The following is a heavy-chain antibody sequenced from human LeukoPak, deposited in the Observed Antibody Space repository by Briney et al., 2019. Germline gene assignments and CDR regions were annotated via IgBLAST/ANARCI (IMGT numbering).Heavy chain of an antibody. D-gene: IGHD1-26*01. CDR2: IYYSGST. V-gene: IGHV4-59*01. J-gene: IGHJ3*02. CDR1: GGSISSYY. Sequence: SETLSLTCTVSGGSISSYYWSWIRQPPGKGLEWIGYIYYSGSTNYNPSLKSRVTISVDTSKNQFSLKLSSVTAADTAVYYCASGPYSGSYFFSLRAFDIWGQGTMVTVSS. CDR3: ASGPYSGSYFFSLRAFDI.